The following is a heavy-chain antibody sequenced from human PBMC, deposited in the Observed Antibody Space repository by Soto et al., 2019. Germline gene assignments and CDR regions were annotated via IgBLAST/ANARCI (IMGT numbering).Heavy chain of an antibody. Sequence: GASGKVSCKTSEGSISSYAISRVRQAPGQGVEWMGGIIPIFGTANYAQKFQGRVTITADESTSTAYMELSSLRSEDTPVYYRPRGPKWELQGYYYYGMGVWGQGTTVTDS. CDR1: EGSISSYA. V-gene: IGHV1-69*01. J-gene: IGHJ6*02. CDR3: PRGPKWELQGYYYYGMGV. CDR2: IIPIFGTA. D-gene: IGHD1-26*01.